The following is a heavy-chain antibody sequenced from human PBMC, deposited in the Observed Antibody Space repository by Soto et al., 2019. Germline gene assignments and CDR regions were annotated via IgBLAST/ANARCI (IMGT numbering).Heavy chain of an antibody. Sequence: QVQLVESGGGVVQPGRSLRLSCAASGFTFSSYGMHWVRQAPGKGLEWVAVISYDGSNKYYADSVKGRFTISRDNSKNPLYLQMNSLRAEDTAVYYCAKEGYYDSSGLDPGPGQFDPWGQGTLVTVSS. CDR2: ISYDGSNK. D-gene: IGHD3-22*01. J-gene: IGHJ5*02. CDR1: GFTFSSYG. CDR3: AKEGYYDSSGLDPGPGQFDP. V-gene: IGHV3-30*18.